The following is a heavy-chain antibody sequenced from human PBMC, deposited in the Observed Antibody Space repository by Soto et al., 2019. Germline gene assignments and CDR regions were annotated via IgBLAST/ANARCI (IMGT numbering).Heavy chain of an antibody. D-gene: IGHD2-21*02. V-gene: IGHV3-66*01. CDR1: GFTVSSNY. CDR3: ARALAYCGGDCYFVDGMDV. CDR2: IYSGGST. Sequence: GGSLRLSCAASGFTVSSNYMSWVRQAPGKGLEWVSVIYSGGSTYYADSVKGRFTISRDNSKNTLYLQMNSLRAEDTAVYYCARALAYCGGDCYFVDGMDVWGQGTTVTVSS. J-gene: IGHJ6*02.